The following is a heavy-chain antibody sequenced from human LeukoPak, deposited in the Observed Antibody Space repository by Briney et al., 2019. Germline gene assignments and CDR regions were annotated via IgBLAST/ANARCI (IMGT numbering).Heavy chain of an antibody. V-gene: IGHV4-59*08. CDR2: ISDIGSI. J-gene: IGHJ4*02. CDR1: GGSISSFY. D-gene: IGHD2/OR15-2a*01. Sequence: PSETLSLTCTVSGGSISSFYWSWIRQPPGKGLEWIAYISDIGSINYNPSLKSRATISLDTSKNQFSLKLSSVTAADTAVYYCAGHHPRNTVDFWGQGTLVTVSS. CDR3: AGHHPRNTVDF.